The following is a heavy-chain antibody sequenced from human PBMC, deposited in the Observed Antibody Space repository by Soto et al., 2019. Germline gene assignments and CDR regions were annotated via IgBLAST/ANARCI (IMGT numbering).Heavy chain of an antibody. V-gene: IGHV1-69*05. D-gene: IGHD6-19*01. J-gene: IGHJ2*01. CDR3: AQTLGLGVAGPGRFDL. CDR2: IIPMFGTA. CDR1: GGTFSSYA. Sequence: QVQLVQSGSEVKKPGSSVKVSCRASGGTFSSYAISWVRQAPGQGPEWMGGIIPMFGTAKYAQKFQGRVMITXXEXTXXAYMELRSLRSEDTAVYYCAQTLGLGVAGPGRFDLWGRGTLVTVSS.